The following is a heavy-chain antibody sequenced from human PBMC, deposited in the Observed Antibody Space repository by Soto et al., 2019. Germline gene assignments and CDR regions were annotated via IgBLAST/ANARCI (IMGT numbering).Heavy chain of an antibody. CDR1: GYTFTSYG. J-gene: IGHJ6*03. Sequence: ASVKVSCKASGYTFTSYGISWVRQAPGQGLEWMGWISTYSGNTNYAQKFQGRVTMTRDTSISTAYMELSRLRSDDTAVYYCARGDGSGSYYNGRNYYYYMDVWGKGTTVTVSS. CDR2: ISTYSGNT. CDR3: ARGDGSGSYYNGRNYYYYMDV. V-gene: IGHV1-18*04. D-gene: IGHD3-10*01.